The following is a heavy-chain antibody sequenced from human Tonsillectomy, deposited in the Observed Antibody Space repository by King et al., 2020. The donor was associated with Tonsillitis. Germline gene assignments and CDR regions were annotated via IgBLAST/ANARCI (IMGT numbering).Heavy chain of an antibody. Sequence: VQLVQSGGGLVQPGGSLRLSCAASGFTVSSNYMSWVRQAPGKGLEWVSVIYSGGSTHYADSVKGRFAISRDNSKNTLYLQMNSLRAEDTAVYYCARGLGYCCDGSCHSGDYWGQGTLVTVSS. D-gene: IGHD2-15*01. CDR2: IYSGGST. V-gene: IGHV3-66*01. CDR1: GFTVSSNY. CDR3: ARGLGYCCDGSCHSGDY. J-gene: IGHJ4*02.